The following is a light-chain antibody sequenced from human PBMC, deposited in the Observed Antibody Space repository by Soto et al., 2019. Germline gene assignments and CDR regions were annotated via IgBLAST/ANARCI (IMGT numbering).Light chain of an antibody. Sequence: EVVLTQSPDTLSLPPGERATLSCRASQSISNNLAWYQQKRGQAPRLLIYDASTRAPGAPARFSGSGSGTDFTLSLSRREPEDFAVYYCQQYGSSGTFGQATKVNIK. CDR2: DAS. CDR1: QSISNN. V-gene: IGKV3-20*01. J-gene: IGKJ1*01. CDR3: QQYGSSGT.